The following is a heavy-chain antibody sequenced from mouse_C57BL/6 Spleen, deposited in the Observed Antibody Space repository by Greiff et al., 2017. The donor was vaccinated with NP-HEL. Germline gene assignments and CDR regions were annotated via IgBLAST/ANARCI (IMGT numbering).Heavy chain of an antibody. Sequence: QVQLQQSGAELVRPGASVTLSCKASGYTFTDYEMHWVKQTPVHGLEWIGAIDPETGGTAYNQKFKGKAILTADKSSSTAYMELRSLTSEDSAVYYCTRTRTAQATSFAYWGQGTLVTVSA. D-gene: IGHD3-2*02. CDR1: GYTFTDYE. J-gene: IGHJ3*01. CDR2: IDPETGGT. V-gene: IGHV1-15*01. CDR3: TRTRTAQATSFAY.